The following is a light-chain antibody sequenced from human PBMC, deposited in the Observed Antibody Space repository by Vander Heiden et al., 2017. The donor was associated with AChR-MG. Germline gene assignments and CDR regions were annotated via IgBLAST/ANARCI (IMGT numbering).Light chain of an antibody. CDR1: SSDIGAGYN. V-gene: IGLV1-40*01. CDR3: QSHDTSLSVV. J-gene: IGLJ2*01. CDR2: ANT. Sequence: QSVLTQPPSVSGAPGQRVTISCTGSSSDIGAGYNVHWYQQLPGTAPKLLIYANTKRPSGVPDRFSGSKSGTSASLTITGLQVEDEAHYYCQSHDTSLSVVFGGGTKLTVL.